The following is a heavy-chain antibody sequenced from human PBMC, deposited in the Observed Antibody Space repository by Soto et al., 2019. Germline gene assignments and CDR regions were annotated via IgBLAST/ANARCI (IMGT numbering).Heavy chain of an antibody. CDR3: ARDLGITGTTGWFDP. CDR1: GGSISSGGYY. J-gene: IGHJ5*02. D-gene: IGHD1-7*01. CDR2: IYYSGST. V-gene: IGHV4-31*03. Sequence: LSLTCTVSGGSISSGGYYWSWIRQHPGKGLEWIGYIYYSGSTYYNPSLKSRVTISVDTSKNQFSLKLSSVTAADTAVYYCARDLGITGTTGWFDPWGQGTLVTVSS.